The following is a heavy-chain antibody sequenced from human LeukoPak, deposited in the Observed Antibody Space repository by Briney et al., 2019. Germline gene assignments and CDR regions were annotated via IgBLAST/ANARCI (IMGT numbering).Heavy chain of an antibody. CDR3: ARESTYGSGGCYDY. CDR1: GGSVSSGSYY. Sequence: WETLSLTCTVSGGSVSSGSYYWSWIRPPPGKGLEWIGYIDDSGSTNYNPSLKSRLTISVDTSKNQFSLKLSSVPAADTAVYYCARESTYGSGGCYDYWGQGTLVTVSS. CDR2: IDDSGST. D-gene: IGHD3-10*01. J-gene: IGHJ4*02. V-gene: IGHV4-61*01.